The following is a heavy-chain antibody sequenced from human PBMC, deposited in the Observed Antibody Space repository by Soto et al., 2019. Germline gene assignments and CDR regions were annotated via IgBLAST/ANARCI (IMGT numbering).Heavy chain of an antibody. CDR1: GFTFDDYT. CDR3: AQSSDYYGSGSYLVY. V-gene: IGHV3-43*01. Sequence: GGSLRLSCVASGFTFDDYTMHWVRQAPGKGLEWVSLISWDGGSTYYADSVKGRFTISRDNSKNSLYLQMNSLRTEDTALYYCAQSSDYYGSGSYLVYWGQGTLVTVSS. CDR2: ISWDGGST. J-gene: IGHJ4*02. D-gene: IGHD3-10*01.